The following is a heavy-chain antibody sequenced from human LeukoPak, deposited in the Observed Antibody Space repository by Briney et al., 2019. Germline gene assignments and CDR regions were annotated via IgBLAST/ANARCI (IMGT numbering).Heavy chain of an antibody. D-gene: IGHD2/OR15-2a*01. CDR1: GFTFSNAW. Sequence: GGSLRLSCAASGFTFSNAWMSWVRQAPGKGLECVGRIKNEADGATTDFAAPVKGRFTISRDDSKNTLYLQMNSLKTEDTAMYYCTTDDPVNRSWGQGTLVTVSS. V-gene: IGHV3-15*01. J-gene: IGHJ4*02. CDR2: IKNEADGATT. CDR3: TTDDPVNRS.